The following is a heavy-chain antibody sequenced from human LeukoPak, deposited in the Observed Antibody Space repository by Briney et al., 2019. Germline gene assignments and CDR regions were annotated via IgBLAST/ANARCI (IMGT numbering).Heavy chain of an antibody. Sequence: GGSLRLSCAASGFTFSYYIMNWVRQAPGKGLERVSSITSSSIYTYYADSVKGRFTISRDNAKNSLYLQMNSLRAEDTAVYYCARVSDSSSWYRLNYYYYGMDVWGQGTTVTVSS. CDR2: ITSSSIYT. J-gene: IGHJ6*02. CDR1: GFTFSYYI. V-gene: IGHV3-21*01. D-gene: IGHD6-13*01. CDR3: ARVSDSSSWYRLNYYYYGMDV.